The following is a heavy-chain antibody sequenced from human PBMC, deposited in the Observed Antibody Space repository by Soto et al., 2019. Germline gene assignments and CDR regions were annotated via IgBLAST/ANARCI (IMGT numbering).Heavy chain of an antibody. CDR2: IYHSGST. CDR3: ASAGGLGAVAADY. V-gene: IGHV4-59*12. Sequence: SETLSLTCTVSGGTISRYYWSWIRQPPGKGLEWIGYIYHSGSTYYNPSLKSRVTISVDRSKNQFSLKLSSVTAADTAVYYCASAGGLGAVAADYWGQGTLVTVSS. D-gene: IGHD6-19*01. J-gene: IGHJ4*02. CDR1: GGTISRYY.